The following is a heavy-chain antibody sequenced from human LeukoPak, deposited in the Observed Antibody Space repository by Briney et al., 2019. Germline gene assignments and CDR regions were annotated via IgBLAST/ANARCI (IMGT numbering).Heavy chain of an antibody. D-gene: IGHD2-8*01. CDR2: IYYSGST. V-gene: IGHV4-61*01. Sequence: PSETLSLTCTVSGGSISSSSYYWGWIRQPPGKGLEWIGYIYYSGSTNYNPSLKSRVTISVDTSKNQFSLKLSSVTAADTAVYYCARDPGVRHRAFDIWGQGTMVTVSS. CDR3: ARDPGVRHRAFDI. CDR1: GGSISSSSYY. J-gene: IGHJ3*02.